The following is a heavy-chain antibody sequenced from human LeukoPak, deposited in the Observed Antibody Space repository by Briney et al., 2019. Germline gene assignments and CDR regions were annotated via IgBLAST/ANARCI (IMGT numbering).Heavy chain of an antibody. D-gene: IGHD6-13*01. CDR2: IYYSGST. CDR1: GGSISSDY. CDR3: ARDRSAAGDNWFDP. Sequence: PSETLSLTCTVSGGSISSDYWSWIRQSPGKGLEWIGYIYYSGSTYYNPSLKSRVTISVDTSKNQFSLKLSSVTAADTAVYYCARDRSAAGDNWFDPWGQGTLVTVSS. V-gene: IGHV4-59*12. J-gene: IGHJ5*02.